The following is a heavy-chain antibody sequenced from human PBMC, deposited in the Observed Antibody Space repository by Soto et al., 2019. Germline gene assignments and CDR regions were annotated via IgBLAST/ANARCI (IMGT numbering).Heavy chain of an antibody. V-gene: IGHV1-18*01. CDR2: ISAYNGNT. CDR1: GYTFTSYG. Sequence: ASVKFSCKASGYTFTSYGISWVRQAPGQGLEWMGWISAYNGNTNYAQKLQGRVTMTTDTSTSTAYMELRSLRSDDTAVYYCARVREYYYDSSGSLNWFDPWGQGTLVTSPQ. J-gene: IGHJ5*02. D-gene: IGHD3-22*01. CDR3: ARVREYYYDSSGSLNWFDP.